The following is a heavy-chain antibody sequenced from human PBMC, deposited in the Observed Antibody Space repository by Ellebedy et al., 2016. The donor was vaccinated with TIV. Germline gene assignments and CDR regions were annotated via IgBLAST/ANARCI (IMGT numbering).Heavy chain of an antibody. J-gene: IGHJ4*02. CDR3: ARGPILWFGELLDY. D-gene: IGHD3-10*01. CDR2: INAGNGNT. V-gene: IGHV1-3*01. Sequence: AASVNVSCKALGYTFTSYAMHWVRQAPGQRLEWMGWINAGNGNTKYSQNFQGRVTITRDTSASTAYMELSSLRSEDTAVYYCARGPILWFGELLDYWGQGTLVTISS. CDR1: GYTFTSYA.